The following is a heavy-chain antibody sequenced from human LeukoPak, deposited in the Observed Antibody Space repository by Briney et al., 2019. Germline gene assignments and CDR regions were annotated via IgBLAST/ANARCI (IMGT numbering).Heavy chain of an antibody. D-gene: IGHD2-8*01. J-gene: IGHJ1*01. CDR2: FDPEEGET. CDR3: ATAGIVLDTGAEFLLH. Sequence: ASVKVSCKLSGDTLTELSMHWVRQSPGKGLEWMGGFDPEEGETIYAQRFQGRVTMTEDTVTDTAHMELGSLTSEDTAVYYCATAGIVLDTGAEFLLHWGQGTLVTVS. CDR1: GDTLTELS. V-gene: IGHV1-24*01.